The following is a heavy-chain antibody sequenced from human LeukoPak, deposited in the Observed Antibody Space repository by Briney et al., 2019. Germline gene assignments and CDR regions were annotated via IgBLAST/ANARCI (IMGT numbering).Heavy chain of an antibody. CDR3: TRGIRYYYDSSGYY. CDR2: IRSKAYGGTT. J-gene: IGHJ4*02. Sequence: GGSLRLSCTASGFTFGDYAMSWVRQAPGKGLEWVGFIRSKAYGGTTEYAASEKGRFTISRDDSKSIAYLQTNSLKTEDTAVYYCTRGIRYYYDSSGYYWGQGTLVTVSS. D-gene: IGHD3-22*01. CDR1: GFTFGDYA. V-gene: IGHV3-49*04.